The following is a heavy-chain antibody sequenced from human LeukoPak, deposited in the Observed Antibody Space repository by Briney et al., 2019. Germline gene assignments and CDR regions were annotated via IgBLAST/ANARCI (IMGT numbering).Heavy chain of an antibody. Sequence: SETLSLTCTVSGTSITTYWWSWIRQPPGKGLEWLGYIFHSGNTSYNPSLKSRVTMSVDTSKNQFSLQLSSVTAADTAVYYCARGRLPYSSSWYVGRYFDYWGQGTLVTVSS. CDR1: GTSITTYW. V-gene: IGHV4-59*01. CDR2: IFHSGNT. CDR3: ARGRLPYSSSWYVGRYFDY. D-gene: IGHD6-13*01. J-gene: IGHJ4*02.